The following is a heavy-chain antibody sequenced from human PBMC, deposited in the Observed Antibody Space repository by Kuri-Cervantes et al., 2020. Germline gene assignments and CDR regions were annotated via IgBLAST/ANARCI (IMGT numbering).Heavy chain of an antibody. CDR1: GSSISSYN. CDR3: ARGFGRSGYSSSWYGPHNWFDP. J-gene: IGHJ5*02. CDR2: MYYSGST. V-gene: IGHV4-59*12. Sequence: ESLKISCTVSGSSISSYNWCWSRQPPGRGLEWIGYMYYSGSTNYNHSLKSRVTITVDTSKNQFSLKLSSVTAADTAVYYCARGFGRSGYSSSWYGPHNWFDPWGQGTLVTVSS. D-gene: IGHD6-13*01.